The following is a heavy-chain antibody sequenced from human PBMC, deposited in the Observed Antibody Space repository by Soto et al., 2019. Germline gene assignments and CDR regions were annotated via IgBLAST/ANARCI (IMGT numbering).Heavy chain of an antibody. Sequence: SVKGSFTCSGGTFSIYSSSCWRQAPGQGLEWMGGIIPIFGTANYAQKFQCRVTITADKSTSTAYMELSSLRSEDTAVYYCARLELRGYFDYWGQGPLVTVSS. D-gene: IGHD1-7*01. V-gene: IGHV1-69*06. CDR2: IIPIFGTA. CDR1: GGTFSIYS. J-gene: IGHJ4*02. CDR3: ARLELRGYFDY.